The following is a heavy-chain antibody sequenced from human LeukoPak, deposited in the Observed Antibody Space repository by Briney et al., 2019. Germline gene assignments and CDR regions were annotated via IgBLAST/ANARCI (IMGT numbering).Heavy chain of an antibody. Sequence: GGSLRLSCAASGFTFSSYAMSWVSQAPGKGLEWVSAISGSGGSTYYADSVKGRFTISRDNSKNTLYLQMNSLRAEDTAVYYCAKAPYYYGSEIDYWGQGTLVTVSS. CDR2: ISGSGGST. CDR3: AKAPYYYGSEIDY. V-gene: IGHV3-23*01. D-gene: IGHD3-10*01. CDR1: GFTFSSYA. J-gene: IGHJ4*02.